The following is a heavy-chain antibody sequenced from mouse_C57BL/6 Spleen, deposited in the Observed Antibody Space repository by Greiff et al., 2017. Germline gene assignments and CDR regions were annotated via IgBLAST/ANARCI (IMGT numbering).Heavy chain of an antibody. CDR2: INPSSGYT. CDR1: GYTFTSYT. V-gene: IGHV1-4*01. Sequence: VQLQQSGAELARPGASVKMSCKASGYTFTSYTMHWVKQRPGQGLEWIGYINPSSGYTKYNQKFKDKATLTADKSSSTAYMQLSSLTSEDSAVYYCARSPIYDGYYEYYAMDYWGQGTSVTVSS. J-gene: IGHJ4*01. CDR3: ARSPIYDGYYEYYAMDY. D-gene: IGHD2-3*01.